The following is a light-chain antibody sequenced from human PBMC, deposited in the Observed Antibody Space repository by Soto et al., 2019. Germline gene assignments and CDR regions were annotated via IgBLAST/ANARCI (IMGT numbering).Light chain of an antibody. J-gene: IGLJ2*01. Sequence: QSVLTQPPSVSGAPGQRVTLSCTGSSSNIGAGYDVHWYQQLPGTAPKLLISGNSNRPSGVPDRFSGSKSGTSASLAITGLQAEDEADYYCQSYDSSLSVSVVFGGGTKLT. CDR1: SSNIGAGYD. CDR2: GNS. V-gene: IGLV1-40*01. CDR3: QSYDSSLSVSVV.